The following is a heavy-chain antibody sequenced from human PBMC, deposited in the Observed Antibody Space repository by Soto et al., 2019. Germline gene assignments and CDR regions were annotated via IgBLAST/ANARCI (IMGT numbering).Heavy chain of an antibody. Sequence: GGSLRLSCAASGSTFSSYEMNWVRQAPGKGLEWVSYISSSGSTIYYADSVKGRFTISRDNAKNSLYLQMNSLRAEDTAVYYCARSITIFGVVIKQYYYYGMDVWGQGPTVTVSS. CDR3: ARSITIFGVVIKQYYYYGMDV. CDR2: ISSSGSTI. CDR1: GSTFSSYE. J-gene: IGHJ6*02. D-gene: IGHD3-3*01. V-gene: IGHV3-48*03.